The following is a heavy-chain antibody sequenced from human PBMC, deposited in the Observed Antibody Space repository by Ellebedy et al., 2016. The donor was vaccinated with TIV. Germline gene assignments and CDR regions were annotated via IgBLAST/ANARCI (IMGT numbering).Heavy chain of an antibody. CDR1: GYTFTGYY. J-gene: IGHJ4*02. V-gene: IGHV1-46*01. D-gene: IGHD4-17*01. CDR3: ARGYGDYDY. CDR2: INPSGGST. Sequence: ASVKVSCKTSGYTFTGYYMHWVRQAPGQGLEWMGIINPSGGSTTYAQKFQGRVTMTRDTSTSTLYMELSSLRSEDTAVYYCARGYGDYDYWGQGTLVTVSS.